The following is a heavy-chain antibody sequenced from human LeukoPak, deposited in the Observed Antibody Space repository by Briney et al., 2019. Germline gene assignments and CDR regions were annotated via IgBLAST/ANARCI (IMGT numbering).Heavy chain of an antibody. V-gene: IGHV1-46*01. CDR3: AREGTFSSPRNWFDP. CDR1: GYTFTNYY. D-gene: IGHD6-13*01. Sequence: ASVKVSCKASGYTFTNYYMHWVRQAPGQGLEWMGMISPSGGSTTYAQKFQGRVTMTRDTSTSTVYMELSILRSEDTAVYYCAREGTFSSPRNWFDPWGQATLVTVSS. CDR2: ISPSGGST. J-gene: IGHJ5*02.